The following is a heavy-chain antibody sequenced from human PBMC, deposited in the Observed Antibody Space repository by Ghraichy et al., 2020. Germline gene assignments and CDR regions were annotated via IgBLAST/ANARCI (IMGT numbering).Heavy chain of an antibody. V-gene: IGHV3-23*01. CDR3: AKVVPWRYFDL. J-gene: IGHJ2*01. CDR2: TSGGGGST. CDR1: GFTFSSYA. Sequence: GESLRLSCAASGFTFSSYAMTWVRQAPGKGLEWVSATSGGGGSTYYADSVKGRFTISRDNSKNTLYLQMNSLRAEDTAVYSCAKVVPWRYFDLWGRGTLVTVSS.